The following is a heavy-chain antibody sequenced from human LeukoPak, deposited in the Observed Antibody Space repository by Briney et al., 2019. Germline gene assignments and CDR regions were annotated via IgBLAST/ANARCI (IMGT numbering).Heavy chain of an antibody. CDR2: IYYSGST. Sequence: SETLSLTCTVSGGSISSSSYYWGWIRQPPGKGLEWIGSIYYSGSTYYNPSLKSRVTISVDTSKNQFSLKLSSVTAADTAVYYCASIDTSNWSYFDYWGQGTLVTVSS. V-gene: IGHV4-39*07. CDR3: ASIDTSNWSYFDY. CDR1: GGSISSSSYY. J-gene: IGHJ4*02. D-gene: IGHD6-13*01.